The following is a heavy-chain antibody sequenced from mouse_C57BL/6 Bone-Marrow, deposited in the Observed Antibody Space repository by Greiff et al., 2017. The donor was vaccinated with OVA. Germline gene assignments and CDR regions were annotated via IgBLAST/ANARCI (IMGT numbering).Heavy chain of an antibody. CDR1: GFTFSDYY. V-gene: IGHV5-12*01. D-gene: IGHD2-2*01. CDR2: ISNGGGST. J-gene: IGHJ1*03. CDR3: ARLHGYYWYFDV. Sequence: EVKVVESGGGLVQPGGSLKLSCAASGFTFSDYYMYWVRQTPEKRLEWVAYISNGGGSTYYPDTVKGRFTISRDNAKNTLYLQMSRLKSEDTAMYYCARLHGYYWYFDVWGTGTTVTVSS.